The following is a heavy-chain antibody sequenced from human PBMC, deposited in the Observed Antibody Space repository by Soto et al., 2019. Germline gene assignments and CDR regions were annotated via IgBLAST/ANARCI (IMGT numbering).Heavy chain of an antibody. Sequence: QLQLQESGPGLVTPSETLSLTCTVSGDSVSTSSYYWGWIRQPPGKGLEWIGSVFYTGRTTYNPLLERRITITVDTARNLFSLRLTSVTAADAAVYYCVRMWYIFVTVDCSWFDPWGQGTLVTVSS. CDR1: GDSVSTSSYY. J-gene: IGHJ5*02. CDR3: VRMWYIFVTVDCSWFDP. D-gene: IGHD2-8*02. V-gene: IGHV4-39*01. CDR2: VFYTGRT.